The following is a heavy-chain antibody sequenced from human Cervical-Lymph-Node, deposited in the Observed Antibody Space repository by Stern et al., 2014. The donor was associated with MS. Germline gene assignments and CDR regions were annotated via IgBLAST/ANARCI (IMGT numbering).Heavy chain of an antibody. V-gene: IGHV3-15*01. Sequence: EVQLVESGGGLVKPGESLRLSCAASGFNFNNVWMSWVRQAPGKGLEWVGRNKSNADGGTADYVAPVKGRFTISRDDSRNTVSLQMNSLKTEDTAVYYCTTGTTGPRNYWGQGTLVTVSS. D-gene: IGHD1-7*01. CDR2: NKSNADGGTA. CDR1: GFNFNNVW. J-gene: IGHJ4*02. CDR3: TTGTTGPRNY.